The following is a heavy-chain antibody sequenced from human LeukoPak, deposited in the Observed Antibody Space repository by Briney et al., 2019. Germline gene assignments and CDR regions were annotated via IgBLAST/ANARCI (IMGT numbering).Heavy chain of an antibody. J-gene: IGHJ6*03. CDR1: GGSISSSSYY. CDR3: ARQGVTKYYYYMDV. D-gene: IGHD2-8*01. Sequence: PSETLSLTCTVSGGSISSSSYYWGWIRQPPGKGLEWIVSSYYSGSTYYNPSLKSRVTISVDTSKNQFSLKLSSVTAADTAVYYCARQGVTKYYYYMDVWGKGTTVTISS. CDR2: SYYSGST. V-gene: IGHV4-39*01.